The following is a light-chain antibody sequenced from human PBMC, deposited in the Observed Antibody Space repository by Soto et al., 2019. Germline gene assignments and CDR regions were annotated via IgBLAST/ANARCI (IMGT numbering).Light chain of an antibody. CDR3: QQYSNLPLT. CDR1: QSLSGSR. Sequence: EIVLTQSPATLSLSPGERATLSCRASQSLSGSRLAWYQQKPGLGPRVLVYGASSRAAGIPDRFSGSGSGTDFTLTISRLEPEDFAVYYCQQYSNLPLTFGGGTKVDVK. V-gene: IGKV3-20*01. J-gene: IGKJ4*01. CDR2: GAS.